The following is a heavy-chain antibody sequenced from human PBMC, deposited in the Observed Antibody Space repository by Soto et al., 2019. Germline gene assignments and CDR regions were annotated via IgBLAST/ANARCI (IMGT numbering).Heavy chain of an antibody. V-gene: IGHV3-9*01. J-gene: IGHJ4*02. CDR2: ISWNSGSI. CDR1: GFTFDDYA. D-gene: IGHD6-13*01. Sequence: EVQLVESGGGLVQPGRSLRLSCAASGFTFDDYAMHWVRQAPGKGLEWVSGISWNSGSIGYAASVKGRFTISRDNAKNSLYLQMNSLRAEDTALYYSAKDWRRYSSWSPSYYFDYWGQGSLVTVSS. CDR3: AKDWRRYSSWSPSYYFDY.